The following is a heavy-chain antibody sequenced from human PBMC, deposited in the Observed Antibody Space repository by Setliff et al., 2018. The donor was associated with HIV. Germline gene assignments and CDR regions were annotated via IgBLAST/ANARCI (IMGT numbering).Heavy chain of an antibody. CDR2: INTNTGNP. CDR3: AREGIPTGIFGVVTGGGFDY. J-gene: IGHJ4*02. V-gene: IGHV7-4-1*02. Sequence: ASVKVSCKASGYTFTSYAMNWVRQAPGQGLEWMGWINTNTGNPTYAQGFTGRFVFSLDTSVSTAYLQISSLKAEDTAVYYCAREGIPTGIFGVVTGGGFDYWGQGTLVTVSS. D-gene: IGHD3-3*01. CDR1: GYTFTSYA.